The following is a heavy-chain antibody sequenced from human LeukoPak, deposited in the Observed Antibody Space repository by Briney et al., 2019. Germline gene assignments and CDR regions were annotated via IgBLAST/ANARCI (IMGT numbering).Heavy chain of an antibody. CDR3: ARDRRDYGDYVGNAFDI. J-gene: IGHJ3*02. CDR1: GFTLSSYA. Sequence: PGGSLRLSCAASGFTLSSYAMHWVRQAPGKGLEWVAVISYDGSNKYYADSVKGRFTISRDNSKNTLYLQMNSLRAEDTAVYYCARDRRDYGDYVGNAFDIWGQGTMVTVSS. V-gene: IGHV3-30-3*01. D-gene: IGHD4-17*01. CDR2: ISYDGSNK.